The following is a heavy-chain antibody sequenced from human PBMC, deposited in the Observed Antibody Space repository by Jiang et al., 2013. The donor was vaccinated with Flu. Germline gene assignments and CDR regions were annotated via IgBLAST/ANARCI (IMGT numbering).Heavy chain of an antibody. D-gene: IGHD2-2*01. CDR3: ARLPNTYTRRSWFDS. Sequence: QTLSLTCTVSGVSIGTNTDYWGLDPPAPRENLEWLGAVFNTGTTFDNPSLKGRVTMSLDASKNVFSVRINSVTAADTAVYYCARLPNTYTRRSWFDSWGQGILVTVSS. CDR2: VFNTGTT. V-gene: IGHV4-39*01. J-gene: IGHJ5*01. CDR1: GVSIGTNTDY.